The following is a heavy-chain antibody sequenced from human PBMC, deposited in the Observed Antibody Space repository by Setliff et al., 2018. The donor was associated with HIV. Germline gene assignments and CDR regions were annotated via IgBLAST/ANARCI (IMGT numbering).Heavy chain of an antibody. Sequence: PSETLSLTCSASGGSITTGSYYWSWIRQPAGQGLEWIGHIYASDSSGSTYYNPSLKSRVTISADTSNTQFSLKLRSVTAADTAVYYCARRRGGTSRSFLDYWGQGNLVTVSS. CDR2: IYASDSSGST. CDR3: ARRRGGTSRSFLDY. CDR1: GGSITTGSYY. D-gene: IGHD3-10*01. J-gene: IGHJ4*02. V-gene: IGHV4-61*09.